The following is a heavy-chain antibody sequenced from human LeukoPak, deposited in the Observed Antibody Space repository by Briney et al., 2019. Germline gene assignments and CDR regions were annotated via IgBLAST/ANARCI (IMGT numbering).Heavy chain of an antibody. D-gene: IGHD3-3*01. CDR2: IKQDGSEK. CDR3: ALDFWSGYYTGGFDP. J-gene: IGHJ5*02. Sequence: GGSLRLSCAASGFTFSSYWMSWVRQAPGKGLEWVANIKQDGSEKYYVDSVKGRFTISRDNAKNSLYLQMNSLRAEDTAVYYCALDFWSGYYTGGFDPWGQGTLVTVSS. V-gene: IGHV3-7*03. CDR1: GFTFSSYW.